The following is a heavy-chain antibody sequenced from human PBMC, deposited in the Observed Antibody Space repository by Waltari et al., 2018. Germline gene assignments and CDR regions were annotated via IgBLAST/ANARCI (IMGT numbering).Heavy chain of an antibody. CDR2: IYHTGRP. D-gene: IGHD4-17*01. J-gene: IGHJ6*03. CDR1: GYSISSGYY. V-gene: IGHV4-38-2*02. Sequence: HVQLQESGPGLVKPSETLSLTCTVSGYSISSGYYWGWIREPPGKGLEWIGSIYHTGRPYDTPSLQSRVTLSVDTSKNQFSLKLNSVTAADTAVYYCVTTTGTVTSGFYYYYMDVWGKGTTVTVSS. CDR3: VTTTGTVTSGFYYYYMDV.